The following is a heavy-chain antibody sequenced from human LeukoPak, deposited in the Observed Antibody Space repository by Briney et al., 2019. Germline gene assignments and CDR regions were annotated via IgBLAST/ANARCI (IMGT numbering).Heavy chain of an antibody. CDR1: GFTFSSYA. J-gene: IGHJ4*02. CDR3: AKATGYLL. Sequence: GGSLRLSCAASGFTFSSYAMSWVRQAPGKGLEWVSTISNSGGTTYYADSVKGRFTISRDDSENTLYLQMDSLRAEDTAVYYCAKATGYLLWGQGTLVTVSS. V-gene: IGHV3-23*01. CDR2: ISNSGGTT. D-gene: IGHD1-14*01.